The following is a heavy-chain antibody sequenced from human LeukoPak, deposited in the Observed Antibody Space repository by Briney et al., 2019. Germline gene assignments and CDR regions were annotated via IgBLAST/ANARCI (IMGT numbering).Heavy chain of an antibody. CDR3: ARGALWFGELADY. V-gene: IGHV3-74*01. CDR1: GFTFSSYW. CDR2: INSDGSST. D-gene: IGHD3-10*01. Sequence: PGGSLRLSCAASGFTFSSYWMHWVRQAPGKGLVWVSCINSDGSSTSYADSVKGRFTISRDNAKNTLYLQMNSLRAEDTAVYYCARGALWFGELADYWGQGTLVTVSS. J-gene: IGHJ4*02.